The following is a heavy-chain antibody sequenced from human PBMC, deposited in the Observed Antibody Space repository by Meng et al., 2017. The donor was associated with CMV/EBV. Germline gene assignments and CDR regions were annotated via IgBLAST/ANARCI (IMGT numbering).Heavy chain of an antibody. V-gene: IGHV3-21*01. CDR2: ISNSSSYI. CDR3: AYTAMVTGQIDY. CDR1: GFTFSSYS. Sequence: GESLKISCAASGFTFSSYSMNWVRQAPGKGLEWVSSISNSSSYIYYADSVKGRFTISRDNSKNTLYLQMNSLRAEDTAVYYCAYTAMVTGQIDYWGQGTLVTVSS. D-gene: IGHD5-18*01. J-gene: IGHJ4*02.